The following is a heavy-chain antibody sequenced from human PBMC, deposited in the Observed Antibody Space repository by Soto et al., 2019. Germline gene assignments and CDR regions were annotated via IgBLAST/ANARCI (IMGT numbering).Heavy chain of an antibody. Sequence: EVQLVESGGGLVQPGGSLRLSCAASGFTFSTYSMNWVRQAPGNGLEWVSYISKSSSTILYADSVKGRFTISSDNAKNSLYLQMNSLRDEDTAVYYCARDANDYGYYFDSWGQGTLVTVSS. J-gene: IGHJ4*02. D-gene: IGHD4-17*01. CDR3: ARDANDYGYYFDS. V-gene: IGHV3-48*02. CDR2: ISKSSSTI. CDR1: GFTFSTYS.